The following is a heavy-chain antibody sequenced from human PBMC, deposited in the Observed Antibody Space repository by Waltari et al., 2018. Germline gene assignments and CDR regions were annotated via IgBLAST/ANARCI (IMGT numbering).Heavy chain of an antibody. Sequence: EVRLVESGGGLVQPGESLRLSCVASGFTFSHLVMTWVRQAPGKGLEWVANMNQDGNEKYYVDSVKGRFTISRDNAKNSLYLQMNSLRADDTAVYYCARLPISSTSYANDYWGQGTLVTVSS. J-gene: IGHJ4*02. V-gene: IGHV3-7*01. D-gene: IGHD2-2*01. CDR1: GFTFSHLV. CDR3: ARLPISSTSYANDY. CDR2: MNQDGNEK.